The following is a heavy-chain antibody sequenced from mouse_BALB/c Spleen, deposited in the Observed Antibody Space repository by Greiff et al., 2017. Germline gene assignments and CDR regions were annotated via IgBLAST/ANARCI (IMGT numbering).Heavy chain of an antibody. D-gene: IGHD2-1*01. J-gene: IGHJ2*01. Sequence: EVQLQQSGPSLVKPSQTLSLTCSVTGDSITSGYWNWIRKFPGNKLEYMGYISYSGSTYYNPSLKSRISITRDTSKNQYYLQLNSVTTEDTATYYCARSLYYGNHGGFDYWGQGTTLTVSS. CDR3: ARSLYYGNHGGFDY. CDR2: ISYSGST. CDR1: GDSITSGY. V-gene: IGHV3-8*02.